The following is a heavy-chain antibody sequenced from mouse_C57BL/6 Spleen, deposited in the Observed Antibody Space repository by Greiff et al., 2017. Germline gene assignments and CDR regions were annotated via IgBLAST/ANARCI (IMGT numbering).Heavy chain of an antibody. CDR1: GFTFSSYA. CDR3: AREGSTVVAPRAMDY. V-gene: IGHV5-4*01. Sequence: DVQLVESGGGLVKPGGSLKLSCAASGFTFSSYAMSWVRQTPEKRLAWVATISDGGSYTNYPDNVKGRFTISRDNAKNNLYLQMSHLKSEDTAMYYWAREGSTVVAPRAMDYWGQGTSVTVSS. CDR2: ISDGGSYT. D-gene: IGHD1-1*01. J-gene: IGHJ4*01.